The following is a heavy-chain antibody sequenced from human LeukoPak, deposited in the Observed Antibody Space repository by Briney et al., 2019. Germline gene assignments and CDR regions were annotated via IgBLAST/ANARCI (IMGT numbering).Heavy chain of an antibody. J-gene: IGHJ4*02. CDR1: GYSFTGYY. CDR3: ASFQSYSSSARPYFDY. Sequence: GASMKVSCKASGYSFTGYYMHWVRQAPGQGLEWMGWINPNSGGTNYAQKFQGRVTMTRDTSISTAYMELSRLRSDDTAVYYCASFQSYSSSARPYFDYWGQGTLVTVSS. CDR2: INPNSGGT. V-gene: IGHV1-2*02. D-gene: IGHD6-6*01.